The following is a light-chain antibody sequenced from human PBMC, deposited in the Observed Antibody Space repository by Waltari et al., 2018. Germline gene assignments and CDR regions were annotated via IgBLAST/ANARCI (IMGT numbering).Light chain of an antibody. J-gene: IGKJ4*01. CDR1: QGISNY. CDR3: QQLNSYPLT. V-gene: IGKV1-9*01. Sequence: DIQLTQSPSFLSASVRDRVTITCRASQGISNYFAWYQQKPGKAPKLLIYSAASLQSGVPSRCSGSGAGTEFSITISSLQPEDFATYYCQQLNSYPLTFGGGTKVEIK. CDR2: SAA.